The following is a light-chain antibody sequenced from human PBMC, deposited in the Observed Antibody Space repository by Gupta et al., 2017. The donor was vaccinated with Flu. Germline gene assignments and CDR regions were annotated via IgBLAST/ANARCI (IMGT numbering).Light chain of an antibody. CDR3: QVWDSGYRI. J-gene: IGLJ2*01. V-gene: IGLV3-21*02. CDR1: NNESKS. CDR2: DDS. Sequence: SYVLTQLPSVSLAPGQTARIPCGRNNNESKSEHCYQQKRGQAPVLVVYDDSDRPSGIHERFSGSKSGATATLTITRVEDGDEVDYYCQVWDSGYRIFGGGTKLTVL.